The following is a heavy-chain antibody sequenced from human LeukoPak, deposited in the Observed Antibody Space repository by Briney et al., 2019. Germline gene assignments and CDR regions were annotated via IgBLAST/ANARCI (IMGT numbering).Heavy chain of an antibody. CDR3: ARDLDSTLTSRFDY. D-gene: IGHD2-2*01. CDR2: ISSSSSYI. CDR1: GFTFNSYS. J-gene: IGHJ4*02. V-gene: IGHV3-21*01. Sequence: PGGSLRLSCAASGFTFNSYSMNWVRQAPGKGLEWVSSISSSSSYIYYADSVKGRFTISRDNAKNSLYLQMNSLRAEDTAVYYCARDLDSTLTSRFDYWGQGTLVTVSS.